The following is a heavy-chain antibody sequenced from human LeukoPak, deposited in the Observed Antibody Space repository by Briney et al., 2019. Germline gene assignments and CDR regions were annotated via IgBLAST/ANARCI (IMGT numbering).Heavy chain of an antibody. V-gene: IGHV3-21*01. CDR2: ISSSSSYI. CDR1: GFTFSSYS. J-gene: IGHJ4*02. D-gene: IGHD3-16*01. CDR3: ARADYDYVWGPVLVSVY. Sequence: KAGGSLRLSCAASGFTFSSYSMNWVRQAPGKGLEWVSSISSSSSYIYYADSVKGRFTISRDNAKNSLYLQMNSLRAEDTAVYYCARADYDYVWGPVLVSVYWGQGTLATVSS.